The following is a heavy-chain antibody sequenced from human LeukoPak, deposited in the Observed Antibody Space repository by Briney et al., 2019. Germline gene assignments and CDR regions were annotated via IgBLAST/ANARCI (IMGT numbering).Heavy chain of an antibody. J-gene: IGHJ4*02. CDR3: AKDSNRYSGYDYSY. CDR2: ISGSGGST. D-gene: IGHD5-12*01. CDR1: GFTFSSYA. Sequence: TGGSLRLSCAASGFTFSSYAMSWVRQAPGKGLEWVSAISGSGGSTYYADSVKGRFTISRDNSKNTLYLQMNSLRAEDTAVYYCAKDSNRYSGYDYSYWGQGTLVTVSS. V-gene: IGHV3-23*01.